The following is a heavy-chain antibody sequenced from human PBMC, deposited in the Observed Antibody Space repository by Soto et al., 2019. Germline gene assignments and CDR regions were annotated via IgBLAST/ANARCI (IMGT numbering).Heavy chain of an antibody. Sequence: DVQLVESGGGLIQPGESLRLSCAAFGLTISGKKYVVWLRQAPEEGLEWVSALYDVDGSFYADSVTGRFTTSSDSSKTTVYLQMNDLRPDDTAVYYCATWHEREHAFDVWGQGTTVTISS. CDR1: GLTISGKKY. CDR2: LYDVDGS. J-gene: IGHJ3*01. V-gene: IGHV3-53*01. D-gene: IGHD1-1*01. CDR3: ATWHEREHAFDV.